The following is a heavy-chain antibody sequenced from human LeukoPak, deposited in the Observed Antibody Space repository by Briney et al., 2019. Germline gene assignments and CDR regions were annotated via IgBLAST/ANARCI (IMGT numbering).Heavy chain of an antibody. V-gene: IGHV3-30*03. D-gene: IGHD1-14*01. CDR1: GFTFSNYA. CDR3: ARDTGRSGIRGSFDY. Sequence: GGSLRLSCAASGFTFSNYAMHWVRQAPGKGLEWVAAISYDGSNKYYADSVKGRFTISRDNSKNTLYLQMNSLRAEDTAVYYCARDTGRSGIRGSFDYWGQGTLVTVSS. CDR2: ISYDGSNK. J-gene: IGHJ4*02.